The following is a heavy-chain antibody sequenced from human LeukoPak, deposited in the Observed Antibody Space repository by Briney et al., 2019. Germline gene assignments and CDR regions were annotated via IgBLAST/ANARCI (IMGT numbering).Heavy chain of an antibody. CDR2: VYYSGST. CDR3: TRHEHKALAGDT. D-gene: IGHD6-19*01. V-gene: IGHV4-39*01. CDR1: GGSITSSSYY. Sequence: PSETLSLTCTVSGGSITSSSYYWGWIRQPPGKGLEWIGSVYYSGSTFYNPSLKSRVTISVDTSINHFSPTLTSLTAADTAVYFCTRHEHKALAGDTWGPGTLVTVSS. J-gene: IGHJ5*02.